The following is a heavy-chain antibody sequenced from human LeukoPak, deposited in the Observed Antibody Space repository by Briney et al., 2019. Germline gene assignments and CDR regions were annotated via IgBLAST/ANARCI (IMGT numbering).Heavy chain of an antibody. CDR3: LKGVGRRGTSRRFDY. CDR1: GFTFGLYD. CDR2: ISGGGADT. Sequence: GGYLRLSCAASGFTFGLYDVSWVGQAPGKGLDWDSSISGGGADTYYARSVKGRFPISRDNSKNTPYLQLTSLRAEAPAVYYCLKGVGRRGTSRRFDYWGQGTLVTVSS. D-gene: IGHD1-26*01. J-gene: IGHJ4*02. V-gene: IGHV3-23*01.